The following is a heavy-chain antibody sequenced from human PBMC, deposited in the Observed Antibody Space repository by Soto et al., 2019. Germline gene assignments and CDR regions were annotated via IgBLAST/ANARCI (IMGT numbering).Heavy chain of an antibody. D-gene: IGHD5-18*01. CDR1: GGSTSSSSYY. V-gene: IGHV4-39*07. CDR2: IYYSGST. J-gene: IGHJ6*02. CDR3: ARGIGYSYGYGNSDYYYGMDV. Sequence: ASETLSLTCTVSGGSTSSSSYYWGWIRQPPGKGLEWIGSIYYSGSTYYNPSLKSRVTISVDTSKNQFSLKLSSVTAADMAVYYCARGIGYSYGYGNSDYYYGMDVWGQGTTVTVSS.